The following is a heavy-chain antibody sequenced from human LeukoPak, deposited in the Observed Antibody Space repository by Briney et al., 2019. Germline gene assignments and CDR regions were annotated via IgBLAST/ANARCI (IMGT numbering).Heavy chain of an antibody. J-gene: IGHJ4*02. CDR1: GASTTSFN. CDR3: ARDSKATSYDY. CDR2: NYTSGTT. Sequence: SATLSLTCTVPGASTTSFNWSWIRQPARKGLAWIGRNYTSGTTNYNPSLKSRVTMSVDAANNQFSLKLTSVTAADTAVYYCARDSKATSYDYWGQGTLVTVSS. V-gene: IGHV4-4*07.